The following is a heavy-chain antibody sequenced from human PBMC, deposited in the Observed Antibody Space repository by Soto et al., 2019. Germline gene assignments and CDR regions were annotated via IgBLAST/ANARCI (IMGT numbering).Heavy chain of an antibody. CDR3: AKAHYYDSSGYYGGFDY. CDR2: ISWDGGST. Sequence: PGGSLRLSCAASGFTFVDYTMHWVRQAPGKGLEWVSLISWDGGSTYYADSVKGRFTISRDNSKNSLYLQMNSLRTEDTALYYCAKAHYYDSSGYYGGFDYWGQGTLVTVSS. J-gene: IGHJ4*02. D-gene: IGHD3-22*01. V-gene: IGHV3-43*01. CDR1: GFTFVDYT.